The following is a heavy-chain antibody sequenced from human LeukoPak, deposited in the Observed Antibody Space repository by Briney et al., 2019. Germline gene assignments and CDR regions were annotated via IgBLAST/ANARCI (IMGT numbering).Heavy chain of an antibody. CDR3: ARVEDYGDYDGLRRWFDP. D-gene: IGHD4-17*01. CDR2: IYYSGST. V-gene: IGHV4-30-4*01. Sequence: PSETLSLTCTVSGGSISSGDYYWSWIRQPPGKGLEWIGYIYYSGSTYYNPSLKSRVTISVDTSKNQFSLKLSSVTAADTAVCYCARVEDYGDYDGLRRWFDPWGQGTLVTVSS. CDR1: GGSISSGDYY. J-gene: IGHJ5*02.